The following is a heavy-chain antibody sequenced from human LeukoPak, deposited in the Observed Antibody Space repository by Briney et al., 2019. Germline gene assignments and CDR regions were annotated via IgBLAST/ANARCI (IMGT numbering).Heavy chain of an antibody. CDR2: IWYDGSNK. CDR3: ARLTHSNAMDV. CDR1: GFTFSSYG. D-gene: IGHD2-15*01. J-gene: IGHJ6*02. Sequence: GGSLRLSCAASGFTFSSYGMHWVRQAPGKGPEWVAVIWYDGSNKYYADSVKGRFTISRDNSKNTLYLQMNSLRAEDTAVYYCARLTHSNAMDVWGQGTTVTAS. V-gene: IGHV3-33*01.